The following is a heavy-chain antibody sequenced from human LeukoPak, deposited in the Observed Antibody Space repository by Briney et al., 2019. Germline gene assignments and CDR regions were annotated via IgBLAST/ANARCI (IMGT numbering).Heavy chain of an antibody. CDR1: GCSFTSYW. Sequence: GESLKISCKGSGCSFTSYWIGWVRPMPGRGLEGMGIIYPGDSDTRYSPSFQGQVTISADKSISTAYLQWSSLKAWDTAMYYCARPSSGYNSYYFDYWGQGTLVTVSS. D-gene: IGHD3-22*01. CDR3: ARPSSGYNSYYFDY. V-gene: IGHV5-51*01. CDR2: IYPGDSDT. J-gene: IGHJ4*02.